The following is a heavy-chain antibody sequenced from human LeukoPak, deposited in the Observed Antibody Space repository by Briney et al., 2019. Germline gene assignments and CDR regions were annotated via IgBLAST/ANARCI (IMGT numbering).Heavy chain of an antibody. D-gene: IGHD3-3*01. CDR2: INHSVIT. Sequence: KPSETLSLTCAVYGGSFSGYYWSWIRQPPGKGREWIGEINHSVITNYNPSLKSRVTISVDTSKNQFSLKLSSVTAADTAVYYCARAFTIFGVVIPLYYMDVWGKGTTVTVSS. CDR3: ARAFTIFGVVIPLYYMDV. CDR1: GGSFSGYY. V-gene: IGHV4-34*01. J-gene: IGHJ6*03.